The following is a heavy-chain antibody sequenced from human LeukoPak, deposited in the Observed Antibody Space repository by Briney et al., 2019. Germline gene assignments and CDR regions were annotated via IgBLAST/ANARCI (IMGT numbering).Heavy chain of an antibody. CDR1: GYTFTSYY. Sequence: GASVKVSCKASGYTFTSYYMHWVRQAPEQGLEWMGIINPSGGSTSYAQKFQGRVTMTRDTSISTAYMELSRLRSDDTAVYYCARGTRRFGAIGGYWGQGTLVTVSS. D-gene: IGHD3-10*01. J-gene: IGHJ4*02. V-gene: IGHV1-46*01. CDR3: ARGTRRFGAIGGY. CDR2: INPSGGST.